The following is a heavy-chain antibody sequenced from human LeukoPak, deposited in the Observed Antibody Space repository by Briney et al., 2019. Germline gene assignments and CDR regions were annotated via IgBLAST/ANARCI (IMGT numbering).Heavy chain of an antibody. J-gene: IGHJ4*02. V-gene: IGHV4-34*01. CDR3: ARGARYCSGSSCYGAPIRY. D-gene: IGHD2-15*01. Sequence: PSETLSLTCAVYGASFSGYYWSWLRQPPGKGLEWIGEINHSGSTNYNPSLKSRVTISVDTSKNQFSLKLSSVTAADTAVYYCARGARYCSGSSCYGAPIRYWGQGTLVTVSS. CDR2: INHSGST. CDR1: GASFSGYY.